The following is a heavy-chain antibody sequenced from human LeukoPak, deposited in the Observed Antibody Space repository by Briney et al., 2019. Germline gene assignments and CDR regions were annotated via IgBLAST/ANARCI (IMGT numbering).Heavy chain of an antibody. J-gene: IGHJ4*02. D-gene: IGHD7-27*01. CDR1: GXSVSNAW. Sequence: GGSLRLSCAASGXSVSNAWMGWVRQAPGKGLEWVGRIISKTDGGRTDYAAPAKDRFTISRDDSTRTLYLQMNSLKTEDTAVYYCAATLRSPGAFDYWGQGTLVTVPS. CDR2: IISKTDGGRT. V-gene: IGHV3-15*01. CDR3: AATLRSPGAFDY.